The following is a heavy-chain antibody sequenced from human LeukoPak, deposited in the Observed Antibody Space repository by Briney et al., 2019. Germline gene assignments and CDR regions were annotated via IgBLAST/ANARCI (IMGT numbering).Heavy chain of an antibody. V-gene: IGHV3-66*02. J-gene: IGHJ5*02. CDR2: IYSDGST. CDR3: ARDQRSESYYPWGWFHP. CDR1: GFTVSTNY. D-gene: IGHD1-26*01. Sequence: GGSLRLSCAASGFTVSTNYLSWVRQAPGKGLEWVSVIYSDGSTYYTDSVKGRFTISRDNSKNTLYLQMNSLRPEDTAVYYCARDQRSESYYPWGWFHPWGQGTLVTVSS.